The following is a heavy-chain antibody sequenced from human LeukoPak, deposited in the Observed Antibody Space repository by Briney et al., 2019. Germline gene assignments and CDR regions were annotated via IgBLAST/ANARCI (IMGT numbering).Heavy chain of an antibody. CDR1: GFRFSNSW. J-gene: IGHJ4*02. Sequence: GGSLRLSCAASGFRFSNSWMYWVRQGPGKGPVWVSRMKTDGTRIEYADSVKGRFTISRDNAKNTLFLQMSSLRVEDTAVYYCAKSKSKGGIIAVAGTVLDYWGQGTLVTVSS. CDR3: AKSKSKGGIIAVAGTVLDY. CDR2: MKTDGTRI. D-gene: IGHD6-19*01. V-gene: IGHV3-74*01.